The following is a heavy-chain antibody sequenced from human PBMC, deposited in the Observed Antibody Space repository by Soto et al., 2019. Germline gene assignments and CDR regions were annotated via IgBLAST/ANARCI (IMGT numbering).Heavy chain of an antibody. J-gene: IGHJ6*02. V-gene: IGHV3-30*18. CDR3: TKSRDGYSFYYYYGVDV. CDR1: GFTFSNYG. CDR2: ILYDGSIE. Sequence: PGGSLRLSCAASGFTFSNYGIHWVRQAPGKGLEWVALILYDGSIEYYADSVKGRFTISRDDSKNTLYLQMNSLRAEDTAVYYCTKSRDGYSFYYYYGVDVWGQGTTVTVSS. D-gene: IGHD4-4*01.